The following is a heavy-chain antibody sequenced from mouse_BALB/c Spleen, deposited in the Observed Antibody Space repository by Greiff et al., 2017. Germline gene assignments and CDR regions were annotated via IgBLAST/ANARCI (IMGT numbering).Heavy chain of an antibody. CDR1: GFNIKDYY. CDR2: IDPENGNT. CDR3: ARRVYDYDDAWFAY. V-gene: IGHV14-1*02. Sequence: EVKLQESGAELVRPGALVKLSCKASGFNIKDYYMHWVKQRPEQGLEWIGWIDPENGNTIYDPKFQGKASITADTSSNTAYLQLSSLTSEDTAVYYCARRVYDYDDAWFAYWGQGTLVTVSA. J-gene: IGHJ3*01. D-gene: IGHD2-4*01.